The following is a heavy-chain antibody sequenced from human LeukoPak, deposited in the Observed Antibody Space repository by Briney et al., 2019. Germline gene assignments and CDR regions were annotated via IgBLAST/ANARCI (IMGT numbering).Heavy chain of an antibody. J-gene: IGHJ4*02. CDR2: ISSSRYI. V-gene: IGHV3-21*01. Sequence: TGRCLRLSCASSGFTFSSYSMNWVRQAPGRGLEWVSSISSSRYIYYADSVTGRFTISRDNAKNSLYLQMNSLRAEDTAVYYCARNKKGDRYTYGHDYWGQGTLVTVSS. D-gene: IGHD5-18*01. CDR3: ARNKKGDRYTYGHDY. CDR1: GFTFSSYS.